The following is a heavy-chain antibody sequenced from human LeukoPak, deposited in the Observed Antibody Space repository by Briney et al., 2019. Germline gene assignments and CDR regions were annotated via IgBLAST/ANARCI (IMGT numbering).Heavy chain of an antibody. CDR2: INHSGST. J-gene: IGHJ4*02. Sequence: PSETLSLTCAVYGGSFSGYYWSWIRQPPGKGLEWIGEINHSGSTNYNPSLKSRVTISVDTSKNQFSLKLSSVTAADTAVYYCARASENLARGLDYWGQGTLVTVSS. CDR1: GGSFSGYY. CDR3: ARASENLARGLDY. D-gene: IGHD3-10*01. V-gene: IGHV4-34*01.